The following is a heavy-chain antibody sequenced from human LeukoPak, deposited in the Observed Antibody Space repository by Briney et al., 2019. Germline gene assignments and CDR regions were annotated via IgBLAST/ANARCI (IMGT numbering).Heavy chain of an antibody. CDR3: AKDEQLVPLRY. V-gene: IGHV3-23*01. CDR1: GGSFSGYY. J-gene: IGHJ4*02. D-gene: IGHD6-6*01. CDR2: ISGSGGST. Sequence: ETLSLTCAVYGGSFSGYYWSWIRQPPGKGLEWVSGISGSGGSTYYADSVKGRFTISRDNSKNTLYLQMNSLRAEDTAVYYCAKDEQLVPLRYWGQGTLVTVSS.